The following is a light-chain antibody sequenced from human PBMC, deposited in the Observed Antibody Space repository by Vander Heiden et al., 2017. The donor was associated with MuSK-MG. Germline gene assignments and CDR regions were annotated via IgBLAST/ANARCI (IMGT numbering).Light chain of an antibody. J-gene: IGLJ3*02. CDR3: ATWDDSRNAVL. Sequence: QSVLTQPPSASGTPGQWVSISCSGGSSNVGSNPVNWYQHLPGMAPKILIYTSNQRPSGVLDRFSGSKSGTSASLAISGLRAEDEADYYCATWDDSRNAVLFGGGTKLTVL. CDR2: TSN. CDR1: SSNVGSNP. V-gene: IGLV1-44*01.